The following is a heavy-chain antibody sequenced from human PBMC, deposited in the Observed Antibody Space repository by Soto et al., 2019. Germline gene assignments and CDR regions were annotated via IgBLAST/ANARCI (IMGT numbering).Heavy chain of an antibody. J-gene: IGHJ4*02. CDR3: ARDLGGWPDY. CDR1: GYTFTSYA. D-gene: IGHD6-19*01. Sequence: QVQLVQSGAEVKKPGASVKVSCKASGYTFTSYAMHWVRQAPGQRLEWMGWINAGNGNKKYSQKFQGRVTITRDTSASTAYIELSSLRSDDTAVYYCARDLGGWPDYWGQGTLVTVSS. V-gene: IGHV1-3*01. CDR2: INAGNGNK.